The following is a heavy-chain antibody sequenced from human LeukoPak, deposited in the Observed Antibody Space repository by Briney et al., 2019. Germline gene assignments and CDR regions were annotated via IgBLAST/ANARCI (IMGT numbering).Heavy chain of an antibody. V-gene: IGHV4-38-2*01. J-gene: IGHJ5*02. CDR1: GYFISSGHY. CDR3: ARQLVPARSNWFDP. Sequence: SETLSLTCAVSGYFISSGHYWGWIRQPPGKGLEWIGSIYHSGSTYYNPSLKNRVTISADTSKNQFSRKLSSVTAADTAVYYCARQLVPARSNWFDPWGQGTLVTVSS. CDR2: IYHSGST. D-gene: IGHD6-13*01.